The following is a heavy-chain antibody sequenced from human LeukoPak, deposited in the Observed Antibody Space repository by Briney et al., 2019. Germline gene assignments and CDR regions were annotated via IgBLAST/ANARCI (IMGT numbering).Heavy chain of an antibody. Sequence: GGSLRLSCAAPGFAFADYAMHWVRQIPGKGLECVAHIHADGGRTFYADSVKARFPVPRDNGKNPLFLQMDSLTSDDSALYFCSTWAFYHGLDVWGQGATVIVSS. CDR3: STWAFYHGLDV. V-gene: IGHV3-43*02. J-gene: IGHJ6*02. D-gene: IGHD2/OR15-2a*01. CDR1: GFAFADYA. CDR2: IHADGGRT.